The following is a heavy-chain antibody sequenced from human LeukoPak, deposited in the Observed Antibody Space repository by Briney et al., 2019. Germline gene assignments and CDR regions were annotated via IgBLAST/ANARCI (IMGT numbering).Heavy chain of an antibody. J-gene: IGHJ4*02. V-gene: IGHV3-7*03. Sequence: GGSLRLSCAASGFTFSSYWMSWVRQAPGKGLEWVANIKQDGSEKYYVDSVKGRFTISRDNAKNSLYLQMNSLRAEDTAVYYCARASYLYGSGSYPDYWGQGTLVTVSS. CDR2: IKQDGSEK. D-gene: IGHD3-10*01. CDR3: ARASYLYGSGSYPDY. CDR1: GFTFSSYW.